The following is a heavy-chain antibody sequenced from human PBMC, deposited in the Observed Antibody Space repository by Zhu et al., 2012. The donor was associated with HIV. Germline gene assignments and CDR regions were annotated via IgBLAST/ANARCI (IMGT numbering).Heavy chain of an antibody. V-gene: IGHV4-38-2*02. Sequence: QVQLQESGPGLVKPSETLSLTCAVSGYSISSGYYWGWIRQPPGKGLEWIGSIYHSGSTYYNPSLKSRVAISVDTSKNQFSLKLSSVTAADTAVYYCARDWPGSYYNAYYFDYWGQGTLVTVSS. CDR1: GYSISSGYY. CDR3: ARDWPGSYYNAYYFDY. J-gene: IGHJ4*02. CDR2: IYHSGST. D-gene: IGHD3-10*01.